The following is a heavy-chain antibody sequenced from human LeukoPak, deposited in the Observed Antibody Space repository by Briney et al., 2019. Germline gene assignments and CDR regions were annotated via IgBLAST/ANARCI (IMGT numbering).Heavy chain of an antibody. J-gene: IGHJ3*02. D-gene: IGHD3-10*01. CDR1: GYTFTGYY. Sequence: ASVKVSCKASGYTFTGYYMHWVRQAPGQGLEWMGWINPNSGGTNYAQKFQGRVSMTRDTSISTAYLQWSSLKASDTAMYYCATRGGGPMVRGIPDAFDIWGQGTMVTVSS. CDR3: ATRGGGPMVRGIPDAFDI. CDR2: INPNSGGT. V-gene: IGHV1-2*02.